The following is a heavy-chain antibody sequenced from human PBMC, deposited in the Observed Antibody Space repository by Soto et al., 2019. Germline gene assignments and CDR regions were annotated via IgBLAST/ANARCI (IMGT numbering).Heavy chain of an antibody. CDR1: CGPITSYH. D-gene: IGHD3-10*01. V-gene: IGHV4-59*01. J-gene: IGHJ4*02. Sequence: SATLSRTSIVSCGPITSYHWIWIRQSPGKGLEWIGYIYYLGSTDYNPSLKSRVTISVDTSKRQFSLRLTSVTAADTAVYYCARDGYDGSGSPYPAYWGPGTQVTVSS. CDR3: ARDGYDGSGSPYPAY. CDR2: IYYLGST.